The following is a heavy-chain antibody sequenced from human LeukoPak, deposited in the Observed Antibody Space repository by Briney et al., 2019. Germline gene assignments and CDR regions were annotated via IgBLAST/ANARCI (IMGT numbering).Heavy chain of an antibody. J-gene: IGHJ6*03. Sequence: PGGSLRLSCAASGFTFSAYAMSWVRQAPGKGLEWVTAISGSGGSTYYADSVKGRFTISRDNSKNTLYLQMNSLRAEDTAVYYCATNWGRYYYYYMDAWGKGTTVTVSS. CDR2: ISGSGGST. D-gene: IGHD7-27*01. CDR1: GFTFSAYA. V-gene: IGHV3-23*01. CDR3: ATNWGRYYYYYMDA.